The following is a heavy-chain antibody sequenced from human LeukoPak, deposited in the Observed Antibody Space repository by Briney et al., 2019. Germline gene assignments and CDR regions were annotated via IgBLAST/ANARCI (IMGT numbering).Heavy chain of an antibody. D-gene: IGHD2-15*01. J-gene: IGHJ4*02. CDR2: INPNSGGT. CDR3: ARDTGCSGGSCYFDY. V-gene: IGHV1-2*02. Sequence: GESLKISCKASGYTFTGYYMHWVRQAPGQGLEWMGWINPNSGGTNYAQKFQGRVTMTRDTSISTAYMELSRLRSDDTAVYYCARDTGCSGGSCYFDYWGQGTLVTVSS. CDR1: GYTFTGYY.